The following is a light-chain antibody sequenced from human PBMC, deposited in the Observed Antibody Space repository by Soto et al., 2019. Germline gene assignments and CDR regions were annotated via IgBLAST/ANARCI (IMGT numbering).Light chain of an antibody. J-gene: IGKJ4*01. V-gene: IGKV3-20*01. CDR2: GAS. Sequence: EIVLTQSPGTLSLSAGEIATLSCRASQSVTSSYLAWYQQKPGQAPRLLIYGASSRATGIPDRFSGSGSGTDFTLIISRLEPEDFAVYYCQQYGSAPLTFGGGTKVEIK. CDR1: QSVTSSY. CDR3: QQYGSAPLT.